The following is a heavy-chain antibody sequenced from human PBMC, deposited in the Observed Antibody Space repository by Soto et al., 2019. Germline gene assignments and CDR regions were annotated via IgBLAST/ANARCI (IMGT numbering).Heavy chain of an antibody. CDR1: GDSVSSNSAG. D-gene: IGHD1-26*01. Sequence: SQTLSLTCAITGDSVSSNSAGWSWVRQSPSRGLEWLGRTYYRSKWYCEYAVSVRGRITINPDTSKNQYSLQLNSVTSEDTAVYFCARGEQYSGRIFDYWGQGTLVTVSS. V-gene: IGHV6-1*01. CDR2: TYYRSKWYC. J-gene: IGHJ4*01. CDR3: ARGEQYSGRIFDY.